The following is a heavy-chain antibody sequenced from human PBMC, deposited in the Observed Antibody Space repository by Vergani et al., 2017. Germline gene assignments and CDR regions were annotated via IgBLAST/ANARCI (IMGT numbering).Heavy chain of an antibody. CDR1: GGSFSGYY. J-gene: IGHJ5*02. V-gene: IGHV4-34*01. CDR2: INHSGST. CDR3: ARGSRFGEVSAWFDP. Sequence: QVQLQQWGAGLLKPSETLSLTCAVYGGSFSGYYWSWIRQPPGKGLEWIGEINHSGSTNYNPSLKSRVTISVDTSKNQFSLKLSSVTAADTAVYYWARGSRFGEVSAWFDPWGQGTLVTVSS. D-gene: IGHD3-10*01.